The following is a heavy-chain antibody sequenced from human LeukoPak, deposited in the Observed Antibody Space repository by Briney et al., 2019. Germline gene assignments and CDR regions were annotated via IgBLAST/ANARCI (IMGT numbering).Heavy chain of an antibody. Sequence: GGSLRLSCAASGFSFSSYGMHWVRQAPGKGLEWVAVIWHDGSHEYYADSEKGRITISRDNSRNTVYLQMHSLRVEDTALYHCAKDATEYGDSYFDSWGQGTLVTVSS. J-gene: IGHJ4*02. V-gene: IGHV3-33*06. CDR2: IWHDGSHE. D-gene: IGHD4-17*01. CDR1: GFSFSSYG. CDR3: AKDATEYGDSYFDS.